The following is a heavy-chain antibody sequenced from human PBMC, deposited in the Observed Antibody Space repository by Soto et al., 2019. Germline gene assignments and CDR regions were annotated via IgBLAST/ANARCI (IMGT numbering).Heavy chain of an antibody. J-gene: IGHJ3*02. D-gene: IGHD3-3*01. Sequence: QLHLVQSGAVVKKPGASVTVSCSASGYPVTAYYMHWVRQAPGRGLEWMGGINPATGAAKYTQTFQVRVTLTRDTATSTVFMEPSGLTSEDTAVFYWARGGGVGVAGSAAFDMWGQWTLVTVSS. V-gene: IGHV1-2*02. CDR1: GYPVTAYY. CDR2: INPATGAA. CDR3: ARGGGVGVAGSAAFDM.